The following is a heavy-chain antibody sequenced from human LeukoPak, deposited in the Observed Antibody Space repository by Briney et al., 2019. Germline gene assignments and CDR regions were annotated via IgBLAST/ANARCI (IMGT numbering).Heavy chain of an antibody. CDR2: IYHSGST. V-gene: IGHV4-38-2*02. CDR3: ARVGPARPYYYYYMDV. CDR1: GYSISSGYY. J-gene: IGHJ6*03. D-gene: IGHD6-6*01. Sequence: TSETLSLTCTVSGYSISSGYYWGWIRQPPGKGLEWIGSIYHSGSTYYNPSLKSRVTISVDTSKNQFSLKLSSVTAADTAVYYCARVGPARPYYYYYMDVWGKGTTVTVSS.